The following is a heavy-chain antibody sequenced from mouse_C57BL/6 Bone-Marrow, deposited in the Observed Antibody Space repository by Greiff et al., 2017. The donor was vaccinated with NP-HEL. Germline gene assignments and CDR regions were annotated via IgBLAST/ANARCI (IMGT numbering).Heavy chain of an antibody. Sequence: EVKVVESGGDLMKPGGSLKLSCAASGFTFSSYGMSWVRQTPDKRLEWVATISSGGSYTYYPDSVKGRFTISRDNAKNTLYLQMSSLKSEDTAMYYCARHYYSNYFDYWGQGTTLTVSS. D-gene: IGHD2-5*01. V-gene: IGHV5-6*01. CDR1: GFTFSSYG. CDR3: ARHYYSNYFDY. J-gene: IGHJ2*01. CDR2: ISSGGSYT.